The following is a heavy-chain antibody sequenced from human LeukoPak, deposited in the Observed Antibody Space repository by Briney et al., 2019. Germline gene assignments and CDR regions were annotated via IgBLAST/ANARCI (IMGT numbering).Heavy chain of an antibody. CDR3: ARENTSSIAALRWFDP. Sequence: GASVKVSCKASGGTFSSYAISWVRQAPGQGLEWMGGIIPIFGTANYAQKFQGRVMITTDESTSTAYMELSSLRSEDTAVYYCARENTSSIAALRWFDPWGQGTLVTVSS. J-gene: IGHJ5*02. CDR2: IIPIFGTA. V-gene: IGHV1-69*05. D-gene: IGHD6-6*01. CDR1: GGTFSSYA.